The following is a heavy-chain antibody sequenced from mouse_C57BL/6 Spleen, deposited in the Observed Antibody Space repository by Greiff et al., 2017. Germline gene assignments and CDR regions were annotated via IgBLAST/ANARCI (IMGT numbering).Heavy chain of an antibody. D-gene: IGHD3-2*02. Sequence: QVQLKESGAELVKPGASVKLSCKASGYTFTEYTIHWVKQRSGQGLEWIGWFYPGSGSIKYNEKFKDKATLTADKSSSTVYMELSRLTSEDSAVYICARHEAPTAQATDYAMDYWGQGTSVTVSS. V-gene: IGHV1-62-2*01. CDR1: GYTFTEYT. J-gene: IGHJ4*01. CDR3: ARHEAPTAQATDYAMDY. CDR2: FYPGSGSI.